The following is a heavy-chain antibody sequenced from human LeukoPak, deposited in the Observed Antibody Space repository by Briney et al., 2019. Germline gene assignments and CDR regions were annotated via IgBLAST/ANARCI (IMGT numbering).Heavy chain of an antibody. CDR2: FDPEDGET. CDR3: ARDWGGSSAI. Sequence: GASVKVSCKVSGYTLTELSMHWVRQAPGKGLEWIGGFDPEDGETIYAQKFQGRVTITRDTPASTAHMELSSLTSEDTAVYYCARDWGGSSAIWGQGTLVTVSS. CDR1: GYTLTELS. V-gene: IGHV1-24*01. D-gene: IGHD6-6*01. J-gene: IGHJ4*02.